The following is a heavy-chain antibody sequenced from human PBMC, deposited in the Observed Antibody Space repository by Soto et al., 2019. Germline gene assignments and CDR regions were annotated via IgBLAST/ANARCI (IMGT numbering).Heavy chain of an antibody. J-gene: IGHJ4*02. CDR2: IRSKTYGGTT. D-gene: IGHD1-26*01. V-gene: IGHV3-49*03. Sequence: HPGGSLRLSCTASGFTFGDYATSWFRQAPGKGLEWVGFIRSKTYGGTTEFAASVKGRFTISRDDSKSIAYLQMNSLKTEDTAVYYCARVPPSRELLGIDYWGQGT. CDR3: ARVPPSRELLGIDY. CDR1: GFTFGDYA.